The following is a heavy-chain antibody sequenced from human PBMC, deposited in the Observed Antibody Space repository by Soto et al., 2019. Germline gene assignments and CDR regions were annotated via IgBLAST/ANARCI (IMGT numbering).Heavy chain of an antibody. D-gene: IGHD3-10*01. J-gene: IGHJ4*02. CDR3: AKNNLFGSGTKDY. CDR1: GFTFSNYP. Sequence: EVQLLESGGGLVQGGESLRLSCPASGFTFSNYPMSWVRQVPGKGLECVSSISASGGSTYYADSVRGRFTISRDNSKNSLYLQMNILRAEDPAVYYCAKNNLFGSGTKDYGGQGTLVTVSS. V-gene: IGHV3-23*01. CDR2: ISASGGST.